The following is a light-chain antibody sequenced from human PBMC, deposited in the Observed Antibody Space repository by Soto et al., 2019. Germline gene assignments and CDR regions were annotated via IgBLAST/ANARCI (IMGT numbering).Light chain of an antibody. CDR1: SSDVGSYNL. Sequence: QAVLTQPASVCGSPGQSITISCTGTSSDVGSYNLVSWYQQHPGKAPKLMIYEVSKRPSGVSNRFSGSKSGNTASLTISGLQAEDEADYYCCSHAGSSTSAYVFGTGTKLTVL. J-gene: IGLJ1*01. CDR3: CSHAGSSTSAYV. V-gene: IGLV2-23*02. CDR2: EVS.